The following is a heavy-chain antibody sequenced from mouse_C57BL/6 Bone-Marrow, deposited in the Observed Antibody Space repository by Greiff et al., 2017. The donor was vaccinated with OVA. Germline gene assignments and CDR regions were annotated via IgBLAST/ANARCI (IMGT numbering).Heavy chain of an antibody. J-gene: IGHJ4*01. CDR3: AIITTASRGDY. Sequence: EVKLVESGGGLVKPGGSLKLSCAASGFTFSDYGMHWVRQAPEKGLEWVAYISSGSSTIYYADTVKGRFTIFRDNAKNTLFLQMTSLRSEDTAMYYCAIITTASRGDYWGQGTSVTVSS. CDR1: GFTFSDYG. D-gene: IGHD1-2*01. V-gene: IGHV5-17*01. CDR2: ISSGSSTI.